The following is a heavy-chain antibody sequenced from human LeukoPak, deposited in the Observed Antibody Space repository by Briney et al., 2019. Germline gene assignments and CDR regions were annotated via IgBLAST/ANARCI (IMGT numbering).Heavy chain of an antibody. J-gene: IGHJ4*02. Sequence: GGSLRLSCAASGFTFSSYWMSWVRQAPGKGLEWVANIKQDGSEKYYVDSVKGRFTISRENAKNSLYLQMNSLRAEDAAVYYCARDRACSGGSCYSFDYWGQGTLVTVSS. CDR3: ARDRACSGGSCYSFDY. CDR1: GFTFSSYW. V-gene: IGHV3-7*01. CDR2: IKQDGSEK. D-gene: IGHD2-15*01.